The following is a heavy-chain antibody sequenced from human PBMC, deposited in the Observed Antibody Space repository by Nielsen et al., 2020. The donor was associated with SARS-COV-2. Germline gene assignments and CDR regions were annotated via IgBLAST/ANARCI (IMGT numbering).Heavy chain of an antibody. D-gene: IGHD3-22*01. CDR3: ARGMALGITMRFLDV. V-gene: IGHV3-30*03. CDR1: GFTFSSYG. Sequence: GGSLRLSCAASGFTFSSYGMHWVRQAPGKGLEWVAVISYDGSNKYYADSVKGRFTISADKSISTAYLQWSSLKASDTAMYYCARGMALGITMRFLDVWGKGTTVTVSS. J-gene: IGHJ6*04. CDR2: ISYDGSNK.